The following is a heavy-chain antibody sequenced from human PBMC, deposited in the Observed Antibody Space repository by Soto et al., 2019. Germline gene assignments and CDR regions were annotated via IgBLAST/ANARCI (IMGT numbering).Heavy chain of an antibody. CDR2: IYHSGST. CDR3: ARDGLYCISTSCWSWFDP. V-gene: IGHV4-30-2*01. D-gene: IGHD2-2*01. J-gene: IGHJ5*02. Sequence: QLQLQESGSGLVKPSQTLSLTCAVSGGSISSGGYSWSWIRQPPGKGLEWIGYIYHSGSTYYNPSLKSRVTISVDRSKHQFSLKLSSVTAADTAVYYCARDGLYCISTSCWSWFDPWGQGTLVTVSS. CDR1: GGSISSGGYS.